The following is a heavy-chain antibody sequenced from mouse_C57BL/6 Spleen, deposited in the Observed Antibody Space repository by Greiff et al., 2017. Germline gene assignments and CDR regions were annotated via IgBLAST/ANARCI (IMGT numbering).Heavy chain of an antibody. Sequence: EVKLMESGGGLVKPGGSLKLSCAASGFTFSSYAMSWVRQTPEKRLEWVATISDGGSYTYYPDNVKGRFTISRDNAKNNLYLQMSHLKSEDTAMYYCARVGHFDYWGQGTTLTVSS. V-gene: IGHV5-4*03. J-gene: IGHJ2*01. CDR2: ISDGGSYT. CDR1: GFTFSSYA. CDR3: ARVGHFDY.